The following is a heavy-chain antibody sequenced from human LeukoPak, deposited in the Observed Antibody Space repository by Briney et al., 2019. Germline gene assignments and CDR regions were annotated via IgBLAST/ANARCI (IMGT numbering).Heavy chain of an antibody. CDR3: ARGRSWYDWFDP. D-gene: IGHD6-13*01. J-gene: IGHJ5*02. V-gene: IGHV4-59*07. Sequence: SDTLSLTCTVSGGSISSYYWSWIRQPPGKGLEWIGYIYYSGSTNYNPSLKSRVTISVNTSKNQFPLKLSSVTAADTAVYYCARGRSWYDWFDPWGQGTLVTVSS. CDR2: IYYSGST. CDR1: GGSISSYY.